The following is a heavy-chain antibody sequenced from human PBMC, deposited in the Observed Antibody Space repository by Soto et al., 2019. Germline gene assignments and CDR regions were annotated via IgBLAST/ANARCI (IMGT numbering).Heavy chain of an antibody. D-gene: IGHD2-15*01. CDR3: ARSGRVYCSGGSCPIDY. J-gene: IGHJ4*02. V-gene: IGHV4-39*01. CDR1: GGSISSSSYY. Sequence: KTSETLSLTCTVSGGSISSSSYYWGWIRQPPGKGLEWIGSIYYSGSTYYNPSLKSRVTISVDTSKNQFSLKLSSVTAADTAVYYCARSGRVYCSGGSCPIDYWGQGTLVTVSS. CDR2: IYYSGST.